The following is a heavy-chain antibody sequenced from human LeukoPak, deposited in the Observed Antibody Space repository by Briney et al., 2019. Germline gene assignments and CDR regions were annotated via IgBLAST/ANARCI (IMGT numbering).Heavy chain of an antibody. V-gene: IGHV3-23*01. CDR1: GFTFTRYW. CDR2: ISGSGGST. Sequence: PGGSLRLSCAASGFTFTRYWMTWVRQAPGKGLEWVSAISGSGGSTYYADSVKGRFTISRDNSKNTLYLQMNSLRAEDTAVYYCARCYTYGTTWFGGLDVWGQGTTVTVSS. J-gene: IGHJ6*02. CDR3: ARCYTYGTTWFGGLDV. D-gene: IGHD3-10*01.